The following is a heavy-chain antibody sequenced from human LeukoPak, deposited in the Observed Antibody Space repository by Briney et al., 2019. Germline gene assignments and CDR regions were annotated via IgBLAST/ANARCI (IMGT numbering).Heavy chain of an antibody. D-gene: IGHD4-17*01. CDR3: AKDSLYGAYFDY. CDR2: ISYDGSNK. V-gene: IGHV3-30*18. J-gene: IGHJ4*02. CDR1: GFTFSSYG. Sequence: GGSLRLSCAASGFTFSSYGMHWVRQAPGKGLEWVAVISYDGSNKYYADSVEGRFTISRDNSKNTLYLQMNSLRAEDTAVYYCAKDSLYGAYFDYWGQGTLVTVSS.